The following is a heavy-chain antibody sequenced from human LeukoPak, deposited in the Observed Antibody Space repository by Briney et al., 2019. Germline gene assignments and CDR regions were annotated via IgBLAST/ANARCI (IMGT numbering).Heavy chain of an antibody. V-gene: IGHV3-21*01. J-gene: IGHJ4*02. Sequence: GGSLRLSCAASGFTFSSYAMTWVRQAPGKGLQWVSSISSSSSYIYYADSVKGRFTISRDNAKNSLYLQMNSLRAEDTAVYYCARDYTVSTMSHWGQGTLVTVSS. CDR1: GFTFSSYA. CDR2: ISSSSSYI. D-gene: IGHD2/OR15-2a*01. CDR3: ARDYTVSTMSH.